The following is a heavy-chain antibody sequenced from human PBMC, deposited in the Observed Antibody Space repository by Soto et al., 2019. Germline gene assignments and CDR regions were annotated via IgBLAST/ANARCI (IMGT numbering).Heavy chain of an antibody. D-gene: IGHD3-10*01. CDR2: IYYSGST. CDR3: ARVIAGRIGVRGVREGGWFDP. V-gene: IGHV4-59*01. Sequence: SETLSLTCTVSGGSISSYYWSWIRQPPGKGLEWIGYIYYSGSTNYNPSLKSRVTISVDTSKNQFSLKLSSVTAADTAVYYCARVIAGRIGVRGVREGGWFDPWGQGTLVTVSS. J-gene: IGHJ5*02. CDR1: GGSISSYY.